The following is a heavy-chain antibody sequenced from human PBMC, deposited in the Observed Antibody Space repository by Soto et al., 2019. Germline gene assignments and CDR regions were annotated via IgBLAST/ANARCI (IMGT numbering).Heavy chain of an antibody. J-gene: IGHJ5*02. CDR2: ISAYNGNT. CDR3: ARDPPVVGATSWFDP. V-gene: IGHV1-18*01. D-gene: IGHD1-26*01. Sequence: ASVKVSCKASCYTFTSYGISWVRQAPGQGLEWMGWISAYNGNTNYAQKLQGRVTMTTDTSTSTAYMELRSLRSDDTAVYYCARDPPVVGATSWFDPWGQGTLVTVSS. CDR1: CYTFTSYG.